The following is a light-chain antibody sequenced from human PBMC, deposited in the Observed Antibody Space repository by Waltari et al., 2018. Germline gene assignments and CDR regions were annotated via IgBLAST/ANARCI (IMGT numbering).Light chain of an antibody. Sequence: QSALTQPASVSGSLGQSFTISCTGTYRDVGAYNLVSWYQQHPGKAPKLLIFHVTARPSGVSNRFSGSKSGNTASLTISGLQAEDEADYYCCSYAGNFIWVFGGGTKLTVL. J-gene: IGLJ3*02. CDR2: HVT. CDR1: YRDVGAYNL. CDR3: CSYAGNFIWV. V-gene: IGLV2-23*02.